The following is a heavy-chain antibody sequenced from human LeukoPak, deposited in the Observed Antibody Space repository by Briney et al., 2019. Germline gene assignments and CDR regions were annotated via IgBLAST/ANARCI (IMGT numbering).Heavy chain of an antibody. CDR2: INHSGST. V-gene: IGHV4-34*01. D-gene: IGHD6-13*01. J-gene: IGHJ4*02. CDR3: ERGVAAAGIGPYYFDY. CDR1: GGSFSGYY. Sequence: ASETLSLTCAVYGGSFSGYYWSWIRQPPGKGLEWIGEINHSGSTNYNPSLKSRVTISVDTSKKQFSLKLSSVTAADTAVYYCERGVAAAGIGPYYFDYWGQGTLVTVSS.